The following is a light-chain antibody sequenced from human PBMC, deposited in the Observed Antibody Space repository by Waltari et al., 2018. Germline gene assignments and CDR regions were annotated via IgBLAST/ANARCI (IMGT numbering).Light chain of an antibody. J-gene: IGKJ5*01. Sequence: EIVLTQSPATLSLSPGERATLSCRASQSIDSYLAWYLQKPGQAPRLLIFDASNRATGIPARFSGSGFGTDFTITISSLEPEDFGVYYCQQRSNWPPTFGQGTRLEIK. CDR3: QQRSNWPPT. CDR1: QSIDSY. V-gene: IGKV3-11*01. CDR2: DAS.